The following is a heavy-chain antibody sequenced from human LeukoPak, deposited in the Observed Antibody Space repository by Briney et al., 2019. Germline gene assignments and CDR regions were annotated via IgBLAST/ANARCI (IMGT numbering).Heavy chain of an antibody. CDR1: GYSISSGYY. CDR2: IYHSGST. V-gene: IGHV4-38-2*02. J-gene: IGHJ6*03. CDR3: ARKKVVYYYYMVV. Sequence: PSQTLSLTCTVSGYSISSGYYWGWIRQPPGKGLEWIGSIYHSGSTYYNPSLKSRVTISVDTSKNQFSLYLSSVPAADTVMYYCARKKVVYYYYMVVWGKGTTVTVSS.